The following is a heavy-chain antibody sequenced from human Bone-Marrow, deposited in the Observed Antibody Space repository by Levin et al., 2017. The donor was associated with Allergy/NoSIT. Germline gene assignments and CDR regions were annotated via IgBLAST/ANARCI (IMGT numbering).Heavy chain of an antibody. CDR2: IYYSGRT. Sequence: GSLRLSCTVSGDSITDSHHSWAWIRQPPGKGLEWIGSIYYSGRTYYNPSLKSPVTISLDTSKNQFSLKLTAVTAVDTSVYYCAREALAYFDYWGPGTLVTVSS. J-gene: IGHJ4*02. V-gene: IGHV4-39*07. CDR3: AREALAYFDY. CDR1: GDSITDSHHS.